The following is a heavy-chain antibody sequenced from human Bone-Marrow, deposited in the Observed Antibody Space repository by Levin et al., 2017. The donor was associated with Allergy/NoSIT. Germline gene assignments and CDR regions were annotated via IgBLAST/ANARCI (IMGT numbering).Heavy chain of an antibody. Sequence: SVKVSCKASGGTFSSYAISWVRQAPGQGLEWMGGIIPIFGTANYAQKFQGRVTITADESTSTAYMELSSLRSEDTAVYYCARTGYCSGGSCYSRLFDYWGQGTLVTVSS. J-gene: IGHJ4*02. V-gene: IGHV1-69*13. CDR1: GGTFSSYA. D-gene: IGHD2-15*01. CDR2: IIPIFGTA. CDR3: ARTGYCSGGSCYSRLFDY.